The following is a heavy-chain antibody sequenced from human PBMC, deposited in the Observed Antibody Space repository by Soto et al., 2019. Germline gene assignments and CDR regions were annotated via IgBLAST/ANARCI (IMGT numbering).Heavy chain of an antibody. J-gene: IGHJ4*02. D-gene: IGHD2-15*01. CDR1: GFTFSSYW. Sequence: GGSLRLSCAASGFTFSSYWMHWVRQAPGKGLVWVSRINSDGSSTSYADSVKGRFTISRDNAKNTLYLQMNSLRAEDTAVYYCARGPLSHECSGGSCYFDYWGQGTLVTVSS. CDR3: ARGPLSHECSGGSCYFDY. V-gene: IGHV3-74*01. CDR2: INSDGSST.